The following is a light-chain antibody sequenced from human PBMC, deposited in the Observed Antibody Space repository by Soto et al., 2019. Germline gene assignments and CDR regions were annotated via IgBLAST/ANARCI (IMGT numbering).Light chain of an antibody. CDR2: SAS. CDR1: QDIKNF. J-gene: IGKJ1*01. CDR3: LQHNSYPQT. Sequence: IQMTQSPSAMAASAGDRVTITCRASQDIKNFLAWFQQKPGEVPKRLIYSASSLQSGVPSRFSGSGSGTEFTLTISSLQPEDFATYYCLQHNSYPQTFGQGTKGDIK. V-gene: IGKV1-17*03.